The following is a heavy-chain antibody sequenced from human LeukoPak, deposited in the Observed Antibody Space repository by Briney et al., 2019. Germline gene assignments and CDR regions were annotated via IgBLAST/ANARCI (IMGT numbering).Heavy chain of an antibody. Sequence: SETLSLTCTVYGGSFSGYYWSWIRQPPGKGLEWIGEINHSGSTSYNPSLKSRVTISVDTSKNQFSLKLSSVTAADTAVYYCARLVYSGSGGPDPWGQGTLVTVSS. J-gene: IGHJ5*02. CDR3: ARLVYSGSGGPDP. CDR1: GGSFSGYY. V-gene: IGHV4-34*01. D-gene: IGHD3-10*01. CDR2: INHSGST.